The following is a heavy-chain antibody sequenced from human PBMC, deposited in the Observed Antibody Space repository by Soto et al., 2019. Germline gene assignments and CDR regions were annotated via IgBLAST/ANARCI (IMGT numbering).Heavy chain of an antibody. V-gene: IGHV4-61*01. CDR2: LSYSGTA. CDR1: GGSVSSCPYH. CDR3: MRSHGAY. Sequence: QVQLHESGPGLVKTSETLSLTCTVSGGSVSSCPYHWNWVRQPPGKGLEWIGHLSYSGTANYNPSLRGRVTMATDTSKNQFSLRLTSVTAADTAVYYCMRSHGAYWGQGTVVTVSP. J-gene: IGHJ4*02. D-gene: IGHD2-8*01.